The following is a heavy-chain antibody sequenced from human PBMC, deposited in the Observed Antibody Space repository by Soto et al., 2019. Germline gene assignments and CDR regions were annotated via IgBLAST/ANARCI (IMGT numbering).Heavy chain of an antibody. CDR2: ISGSGGST. CDR1: GFTFSSYA. Sequence: AGGSLRLSCAASGFTFSSYAMSWVRQAPGKGLEWVSAISGSGGSTYYADSVKGRFTISRDNSKNTLYLQMNSLRAEDTAVYYCAKDATFYYYDSSGYYSDYWGQGTLVTVSS. V-gene: IGHV3-23*01. J-gene: IGHJ4*02. CDR3: AKDATFYYYDSSGYYSDY. D-gene: IGHD3-22*01.